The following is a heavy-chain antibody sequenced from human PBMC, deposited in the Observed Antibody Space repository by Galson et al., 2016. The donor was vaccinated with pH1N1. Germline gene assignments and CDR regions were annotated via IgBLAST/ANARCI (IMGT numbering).Heavy chain of an antibody. CDR3: ARSAAAVGNAFDM. J-gene: IGHJ3*02. D-gene: IGHD6-13*01. V-gene: IGHV1-69*02. Sequence: SVKVSCKASGGTFSSYTINWVRQAPGQGLEWMGRVLPILGIANYAQKFQGRVTNTADKSTSTAYMEVISLRSDDTAVYYCARSAAAVGNAFDMWGQGTKVTVSS. CDR1: GGTFSSYT. CDR2: VLPILGIA.